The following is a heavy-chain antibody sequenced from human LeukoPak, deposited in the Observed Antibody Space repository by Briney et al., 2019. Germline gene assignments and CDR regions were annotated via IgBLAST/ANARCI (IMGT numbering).Heavy chain of an antibody. J-gene: IGHJ4*02. Sequence: AGGSLRLSCAASGFTFSNYWMFWVRQAPGKGLEWVAHIKTDGSETYYLDSVKGRFTISRDNAKNSLYLQMNSLRAEDTAVYYCVRDRKWGSESEDHWGQGTLVTVSS. CDR3: VRDRKWGSESEDH. D-gene: IGHD1-26*01. CDR2: IKTDGSET. CDR1: GFTFSNYW. V-gene: IGHV3-7*01.